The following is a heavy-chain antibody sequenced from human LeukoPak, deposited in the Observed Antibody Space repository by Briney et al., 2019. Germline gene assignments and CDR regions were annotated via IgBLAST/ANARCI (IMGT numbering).Heavy chain of an antibody. CDR1: GFTFSSYE. CDR2: ISSSGSTT. V-gene: IGHV3-48*03. Sequence: GGSLRLSCAASGFTFSSYEVNWVRQAPGKGLEWVSYISSSGSTTYYADSVKGRFTISRDNAKNSLYLQMNSLRAEDTAVYYCARERGDYAFDYWGQGTLVTVSS. J-gene: IGHJ4*02. D-gene: IGHD4-17*01. CDR3: ARERGDYAFDY.